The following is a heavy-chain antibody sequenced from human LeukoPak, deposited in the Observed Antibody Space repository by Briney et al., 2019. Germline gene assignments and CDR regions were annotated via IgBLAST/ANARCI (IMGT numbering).Heavy chain of an antibody. Sequence: QAGGSLRLSCAASGFTVSSNYMGWVRQAPGKGLEWVSVIYSGGSTYYADSVKGRFTISRDNSKNTLYLQMNSLRAEDTAVYYCARMGGYGDYGMDYWGQGTLVTVSS. V-gene: IGHV3-53*01. CDR2: IYSGGST. CDR3: ARMGGYGDYGMDY. J-gene: IGHJ4*02. D-gene: IGHD4-17*01. CDR1: GFTVSSNY.